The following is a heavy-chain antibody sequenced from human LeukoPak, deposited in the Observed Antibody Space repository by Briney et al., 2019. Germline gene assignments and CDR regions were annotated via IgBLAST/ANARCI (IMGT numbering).Heavy chain of an antibody. CDR1: GDSITSYC. CDR2: MYTSGET. Sequence: PSETLSLTCTVSGDSITSYCWSWIRQPAGKGLEWIGRMYTSGETNCNPSLKSRVTMSLDTSKKQFSLRLSSVTAADTAIYYCAKGIQGVGNYWGQGTLVTVSS. J-gene: IGHJ4*02. V-gene: IGHV4-4*07. CDR3: AKGIQGVGNY. D-gene: IGHD1-1*01.